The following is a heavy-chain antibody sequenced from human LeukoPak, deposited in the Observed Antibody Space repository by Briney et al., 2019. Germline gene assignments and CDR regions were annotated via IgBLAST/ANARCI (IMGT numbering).Heavy chain of an antibody. D-gene: IGHD3-9*01. CDR3: ARFRLSNYEILTGYYYYFDY. J-gene: IGHJ4*02. Sequence: GGSLRLSCGASGFTFSSYSMIWVRQAPGKGLEWVSSIAGSGGYIYYADLVKGRFTISRDNAKNSLYLQMNSLRAEDTAVYYCARFRLSNYEILTGYYYYFDYWGQGTLVTVSS. CDR2: IAGSGGYI. V-gene: IGHV3-21*01. CDR1: GFTFSSYS.